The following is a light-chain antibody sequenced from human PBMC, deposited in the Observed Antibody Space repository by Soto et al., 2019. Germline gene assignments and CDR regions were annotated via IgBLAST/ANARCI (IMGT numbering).Light chain of an antibody. CDR2: DVS. CDR1: QSVSNW. J-gene: IGKJ3*01. Sequence: DIQMTQSPSTLSASVGERVTITCRASQSVSNWLAWYQQKPGKAPNLLIYDVSSLESGVPSRFSGSGSGTEFILTISSLQPDDFATYYCQQLNSYPPFAFGPGTKVDIK. CDR3: QQLNSYPPFA. V-gene: IGKV1-5*01.